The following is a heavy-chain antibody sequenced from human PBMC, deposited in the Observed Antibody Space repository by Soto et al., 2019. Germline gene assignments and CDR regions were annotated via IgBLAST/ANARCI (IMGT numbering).Heavy chain of an antibody. Sequence: QVQLVQSGAEVKKPGSSVKVSCKAPGGTFNSYAISWLRQAPGQGLEWMGGIIPIFSTVNYAQKFQGRVTITADESTSTAYMELGSLTSEDTAVYFCARDRGGAGTYYFDYWGHGTLVTVSS. CDR3: ARDRGGAGTYYFDY. CDR2: IIPIFSTV. J-gene: IGHJ4*01. D-gene: IGHD6-13*01. CDR1: GGTFNSYA. V-gene: IGHV1-69*01.